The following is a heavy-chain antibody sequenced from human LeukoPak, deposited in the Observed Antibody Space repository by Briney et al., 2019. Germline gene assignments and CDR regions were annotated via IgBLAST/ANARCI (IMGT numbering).Heavy chain of an antibody. CDR3: ASEGYSSEADAFDI. Sequence: SETLSLTCTVSGGSISSYYWSWTRQPAGKGLEWIGRIYTSGSTNYNPSLKSRVTMSVDTSKNQFSLKLSSVTAADTAVYYCASEGYSSEADAFDIWGQGTMVTVSS. CDR1: GGSISSYY. V-gene: IGHV4-4*07. D-gene: IGHD6-19*01. J-gene: IGHJ3*02. CDR2: IYTSGST.